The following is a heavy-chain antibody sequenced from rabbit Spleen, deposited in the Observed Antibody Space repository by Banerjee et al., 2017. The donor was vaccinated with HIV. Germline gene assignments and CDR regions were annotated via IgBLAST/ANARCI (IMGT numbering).Heavy chain of an antibody. CDR1: GFSFSRTYW. J-gene: IGHJ4*01. D-gene: IGHD4-1*01. CDR3: VREVAAKFNL. CDR2: INTGSGST. V-gene: IGHV1S45*01. Sequence: QEQLEESGGGLVQPEGSLTLTCTASGFSFSRTYWICWVRQAPGKGLEWIGCINTGSGSTYYASWARGRFTISRTSSTTVTLQMTSLTAADTATYFCVREVAAKFNLWGQGTLVTVS.